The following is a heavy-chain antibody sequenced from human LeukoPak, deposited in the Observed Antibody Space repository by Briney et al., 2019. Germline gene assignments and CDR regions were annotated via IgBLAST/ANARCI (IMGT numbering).Heavy chain of an antibody. CDR1: GRSISSGGSY. D-gene: IGHD3-3*01. J-gene: IGHJ4*02. V-gene: IGHV4-31*03. CDR3: ARVGAIFGGVISFDY. CDR2: FQYSGCS. Sequence: TSQTLSLTCTVSGRSISSGGSYWSWIRQHPGKGLEWFGLFQYSGCSSYNPSLKSRVTISVDTSKNQFSLRLSSVTTAEKAVYFCARVGAIFGGVISFDYWGQGSLVTVSS.